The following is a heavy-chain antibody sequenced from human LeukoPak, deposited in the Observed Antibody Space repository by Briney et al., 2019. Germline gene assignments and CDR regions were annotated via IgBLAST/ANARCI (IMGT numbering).Heavy chain of an antibody. Sequence: SETLSLTCTVSGGSISSYYWSWIRRPPGKGLEWIGYIYYSGSTNYNPSLKSRVTISVDTSKNQFSLKLSSVTAADTAVYYCAGGSGVNYFDYWGQGTLVTVSS. CDR3: AGGSGVNYFDY. J-gene: IGHJ4*02. CDR2: IYYSGST. D-gene: IGHD6-25*01. V-gene: IGHV4-59*08. CDR1: GGSISSYY.